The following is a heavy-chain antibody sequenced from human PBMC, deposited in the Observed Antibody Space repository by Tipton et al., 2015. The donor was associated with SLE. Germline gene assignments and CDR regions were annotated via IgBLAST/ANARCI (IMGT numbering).Heavy chain of an antibody. CDR2: IYHSGST. V-gene: IGHV4-59*01. CDR1: GGSISRYY. CDR3: ARGAAAADTGAFDS. D-gene: IGHD6-13*01. Sequence: TLSLTCTVSGGSISRYYWSWIRQPPGKGLEWIGSIYHSGSTYYNPSLKSRVTISVDTSKNQFSLKLSSVTPADTAVYYCARGAAAADTGAFDSWGQGTMVTVSS. J-gene: IGHJ3*02.